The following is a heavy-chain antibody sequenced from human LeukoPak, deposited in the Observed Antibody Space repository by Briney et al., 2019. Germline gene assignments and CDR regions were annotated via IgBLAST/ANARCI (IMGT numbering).Heavy chain of an antibody. CDR3: AKKPRDTMVRGTSDY. V-gene: IGHV3-48*01. Sequence: GGSLRLSCAASGFTFSDYSMNWVRQAPGKGLEWVSYISSSSSTIYYTDSVKGRFTISRDNAKNSLYLQMNSLRAEDTAVYYCAKKPRDTMVRGTSDYWGQGTLVTVSS. CDR2: ISSSSSTI. J-gene: IGHJ4*02. D-gene: IGHD3-10*01. CDR1: GFTFSDYS.